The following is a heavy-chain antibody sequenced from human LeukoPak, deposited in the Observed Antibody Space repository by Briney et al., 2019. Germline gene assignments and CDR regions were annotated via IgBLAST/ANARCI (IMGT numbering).Heavy chain of an antibody. V-gene: IGHV4-59*01. CDR1: GGSISSYY. CDR3: AREGDSLFDY. J-gene: IGHJ4*02. Sequence: SETLSLTCTVSGGSISSYYWSWIRQPPGKGLEWIGYIYYSGSTNYNPSLKSRVTISVDTSKNQFSLKLSSVTAADPAVYYCAREGDSLFDYWGQGTLVTVSS. CDR2: IYYSGST. D-gene: IGHD1-26*01.